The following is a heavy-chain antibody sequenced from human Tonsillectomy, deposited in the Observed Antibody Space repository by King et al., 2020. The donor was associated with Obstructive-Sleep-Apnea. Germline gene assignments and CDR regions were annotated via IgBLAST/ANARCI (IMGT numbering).Heavy chain of an antibody. CDR1: GFTFSSYA. J-gene: IGHJ4*02. V-gene: IGHV3-30*04. CDR3: ARERYYYDSSGYYYGEYYFDY. D-gene: IGHD3-22*01. Sequence: HVQLVESGGGVVQPGRSLRLSCAASGFTFSSYAMHGVRQAPGKGLEWVAVISYDVSNKYYSDSGKGRFTISRDNSKNTLYLQMNSLRAEETAVYYCARERYYYDSSGYYYGEYYFDYWGQGTLVTVSS. CDR2: ISYDVSNK.